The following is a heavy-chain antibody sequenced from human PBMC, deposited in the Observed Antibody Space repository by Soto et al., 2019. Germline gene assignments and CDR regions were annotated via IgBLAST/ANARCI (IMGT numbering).Heavy chain of an antibody. Sequence: SETLSLTCTVSGGSISNYYWSWIRQPPGKGLEWIGYIYYSGSTNYNPSLKSRVTISVDTSKNQFSLKLSSVTAADTAVYYCARRWGRRFDYWGQGTLVPVSS. J-gene: IGHJ4*02. CDR2: IYYSGST. CDR3: ARRWGRRFDY. V-gene: IGHV4-59*08. CDR1: GGSISNYY. D-gene: IGHD7-27*01.